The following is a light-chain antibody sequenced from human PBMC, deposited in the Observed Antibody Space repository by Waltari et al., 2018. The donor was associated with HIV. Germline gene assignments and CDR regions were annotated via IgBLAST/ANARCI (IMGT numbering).Light chain of an antibody. CDR3: AAWDDNVNGL. CDR1: RTNIGRNS. V-gene: IGLV1-44*01. Sequence: QSVLTQPPSASGTRGQRVTISCSGRRTNIGRNSVKWYQQLPGTAPKLLISDDNRRPSGVPDRFSGSKAGTSASLASSGLQSEDEADYYCAAWDDNVNGLFGGGTKLTVL. J-gene: IGLJ2*01. CDR2: DDN.